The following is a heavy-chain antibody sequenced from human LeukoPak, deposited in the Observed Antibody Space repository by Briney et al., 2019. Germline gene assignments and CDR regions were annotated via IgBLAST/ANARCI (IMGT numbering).Heavy chain of an antibody. CDR2: IYYSGTT. Sequence: SETLSLTCTVSGGSISSSPYYWGWIRQPPGKGLEWIGSIYYSGTTHYNPSLKSRVTISVDTSKNQFSLILTSVTAADTAVYYCARQTGAGLFILPGGQGTLVTVSS. CDR1: GGSISSSPYY. V-gene: IGHV4-39*01. CDR3: ARQTGAGLFILP. D-gene: IGHD3-3*01. J-gene: IGHJ4*02.